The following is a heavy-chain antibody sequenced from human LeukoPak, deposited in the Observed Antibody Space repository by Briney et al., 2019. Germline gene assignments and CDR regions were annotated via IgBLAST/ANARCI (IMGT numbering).Heavy chain of an antibody. CDR1: GFSINTVYY. V-gene: IGHV4-38-2*02. J-gene: IGHJ4*02. CDR2: VFRTGNA. CDR3: ARARLPHGVTIHY. D-gene: IGHD2-21*02. Sequence: PPETLSLTCTVSGFSINTVYYWSWIRQPPGMAPEWIGSVFRTGNAYYNSSLKSRVTISVDASKNQFSLTLHSMTAADTAVYYCARARLPHGVTIHYWGQGILVAVSS.